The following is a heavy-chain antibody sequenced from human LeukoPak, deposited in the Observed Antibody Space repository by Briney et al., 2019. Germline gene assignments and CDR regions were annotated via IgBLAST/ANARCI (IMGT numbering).Heavy chain of an antibody. CDR1: GFTFSSYG. V-gene: IGHV3-30*03. J-gene: IGHJ4*02. Sequence: GGSLRLSCAASGFTFSSYGMHWVRQAPGKGLEWVAVISYDGSNKYYADSVKGRFTISRDNSKNTLYLQMNSLRAEDTAVYYCARTHYGSGSIDYWGQGTLVTVSS. CDR3: ARTHYGSGSIDY. D-gene: IGHD3-10*01. CDR2: ISYDGSNK.